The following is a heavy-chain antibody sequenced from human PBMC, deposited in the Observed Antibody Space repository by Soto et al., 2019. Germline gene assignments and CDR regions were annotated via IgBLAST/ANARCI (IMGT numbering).Heavy chain of an antibody. Sequence: SETLSLTCAVSGGSISSGGYSWSWIRQPPGKGLEWIGYIYHSGSTYYNPSLKSRVTISVDRSKNQFSLKLSSVTAADTAVYYCARDLGRGWFDPWGQGTLVTVSS. D-gene: IGHD1-26*01. CDR2: IYHSGST. V-gene: IGHV4-30-2*01. J-gene: IGHJ5*02. CDR1: GGSISSGGYS. CDR3: ARDLGRGWFDP.